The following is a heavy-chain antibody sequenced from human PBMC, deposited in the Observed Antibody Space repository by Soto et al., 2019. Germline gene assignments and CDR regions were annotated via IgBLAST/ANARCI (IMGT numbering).Heavy chain of an antibody. Sequence: PEPLSPTYTGSGRSISSSSSYRGWIRQPPGKGLEWIGSIYYSGSTYYTPSLKSRVTISVDTSKNQFSLKLSSVTAADTAVYYCASRIAVADLYGMDVWGQGTTVT. D-gene: IGHD6-19*01. CDR2: IYYSGST. CDR3: ASRIAVADLYGMDV. CDR1: GRSISSSSSY. J-gene: IGHJ6*02. V-gene: IGHV4-39*01.